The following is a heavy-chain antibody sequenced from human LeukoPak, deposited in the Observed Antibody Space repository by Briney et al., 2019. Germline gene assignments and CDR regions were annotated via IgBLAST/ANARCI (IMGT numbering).Heavy chain of an antibody. Sequence: SGPTLVKPTQTLTLTCTSSGFSLSTSGVGVGWIRQPPGKALEWLALIYWDDDKRYSPSLKSRLTITKDTSKNQVVLTMTNMDPVDTATYYCVKDDHYFDYWGQGTLVTVSS. CDR1: GFSLSTSGVG. J-gene: IGHJ4*02. CDR2: IYWDDDK. V-gene: IGHV2-5*02. CDR3: VKDDHYFDY. D-gene: IGHD3-3*01.